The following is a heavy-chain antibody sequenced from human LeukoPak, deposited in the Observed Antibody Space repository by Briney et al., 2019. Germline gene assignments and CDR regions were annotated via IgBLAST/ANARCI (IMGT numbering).Heavy chain of an antibody. D-gene: IGHD3-9*01. CDR1: GGSISSSSYY. J-gene: IGHJ5*02. V-gene: IGHV4-39*07. CDR3: ARVPRYDILTGYQNNWFDP. CDR2: IYYSGST. Sequence: PSETLSLTCTVSGGSISSSSYYWGWIRQPPGKGLEWIGSIYYSGSTYYNPSLKSRVTISVDTSKNRFSLKLSSVTAADTAVYYCARVPRYDILTGYQNNWFDPWGQGTLVTVSS.